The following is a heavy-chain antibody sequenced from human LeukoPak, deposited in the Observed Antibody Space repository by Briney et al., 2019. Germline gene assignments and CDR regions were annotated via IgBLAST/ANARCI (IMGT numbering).Heavy chain of an antibody. J-gene: IGHJ4*02. CDR1: GGSLSRGGYD. CDR3: ARGGDYGDYFVY. Sequence: TSETLSLTCTVLGGSLSRGGYDWNWIRQQPGQGLEWLGHIYHSGTARYNPSFKTRLNLSLDLCRNPFYLNLSSVTVADTALYYCARGGDYGDYFVYWGQGSMVSVSS. V-gene: IGHV4-31*03. CDR2: IYHSGTA. D-gene: IGHD4-17*01.